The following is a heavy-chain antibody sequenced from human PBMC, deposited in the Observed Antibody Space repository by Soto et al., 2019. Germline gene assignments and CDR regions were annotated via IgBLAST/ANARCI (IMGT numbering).Heavy chain of an antibody. CDR3: ARDHYDFWSGYSNWFDP. Sequence: ASVKVSCKASGYTFTGYYMHWVRQAPGQGLEWMGWINPNSGGTNYAQKFQGRVTMTRDTSISTAYMELSRLRSDDTAVYYCARDHYDFWSGYSNWFDPWGQGTLVTAPQ. D-gene: IGHD3-3*01. J-gene: IGHJ5*02. V-gene: IGHV1-2*02. CDR1: GYTFTGYY. CDR2: INPNSGGT.